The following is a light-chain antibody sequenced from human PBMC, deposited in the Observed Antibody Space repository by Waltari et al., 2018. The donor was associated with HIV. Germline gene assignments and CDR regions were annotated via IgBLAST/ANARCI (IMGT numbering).Light chain of an antibody. CDR2: DVS. J-gene: IGLJ1*01. V-gene: IGLV2-14*01. Sequence: QSALTPPASVPGSPGQSITISCTGTSSNVGYSNYVSWYQQHPGKAPNLIIYDVSNRPSGVSNRFSGSKSGNTASLTISGLQTEDEADYYCSSYTSSSTRVFGTGTKVTVL. CDR3: SSYTSSSTRV. CDR1: SSNVGYSNY.